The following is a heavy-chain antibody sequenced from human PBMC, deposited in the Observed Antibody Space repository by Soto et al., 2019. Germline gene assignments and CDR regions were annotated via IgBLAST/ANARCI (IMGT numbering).Heavy chain of an antibody. D-gene: IGHD3-22*01. V-gene: IGHV1-2*02. J-gene: IGHJ4*02. CDR2: INPNSGGT. CDR1: GYTFTGYY. CDR3: ARDGGYYYDSSGYS. Sequence: ASVKVSCKASGYTFTGYYMHWVRQAPGQGLEWMGWINPNSGGTNYAQKFQGRVTMTRDTSNSTAYMELSRLRSDDTAVYYCARDGGYYYDSSGYSWGQGTLVTVSS.